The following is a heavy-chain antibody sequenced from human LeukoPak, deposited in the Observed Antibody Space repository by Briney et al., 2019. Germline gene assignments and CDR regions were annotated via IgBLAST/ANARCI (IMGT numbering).Heavy chain of an antibody. J-gene: IGHJ4*02. CDR1: GGSSSSGSYY. CDR2: IYTSGST. Sequence: SETLSLTCTVSGGSSSSGSYYWSWIRQPAGKGLEWIGSIYTSGSTNYNHSLKSRVTITVDTSKSQFSLKLSSVTAADTAVYYCARDSGYSYGYGYWGQGTLVTVSS. CDR3: ARDSGYSYGYGY. V-gene: IGHV4-61*02. D-gene: IGHD5-18*01.